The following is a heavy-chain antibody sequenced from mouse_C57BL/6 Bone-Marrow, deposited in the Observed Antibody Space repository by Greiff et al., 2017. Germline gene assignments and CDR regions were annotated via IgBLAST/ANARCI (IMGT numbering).Heavy chain of an antibody. CDR3: VTPYDPLAY. D-gene: IGHD2-3*01. CDR1: GFSFNTYA. J-gene: IGHJ3*01. Sequence: EVQRVESGGGLVQPKGSLKLSCAASGFSFNTYAMNWVRQAPGKGLEWVARIRSKSNNYATYYADSVKDRFTISRDDSESMLYLQMNNLKTEDTAMYYCVTPYDPLAYWGQGTLVTVSA. CDR2: IRSKSNNYAT. V-gene: IGHV10-1*01.